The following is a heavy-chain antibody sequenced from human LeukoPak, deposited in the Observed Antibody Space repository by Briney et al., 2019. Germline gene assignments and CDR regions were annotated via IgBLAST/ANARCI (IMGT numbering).Heavy chain of an antibody. CDR2: IRYDGSNK. Sequence: GGSLRLSCAASGFTFSSYGMHWVRQAPGKGLEWVAFIRYDGSNKYYADSVKGRFPISRDNSKNTLYLQMNSLRAEDTAVYYCAKRWFGELGFGYWGQGTLVTVSS. V-gene: IGHV3-30*02. D-gene: IGHD3-10*01. J-gene: IGHJ4*02. CDR1: GFTFSSYG. CDR3: AKRWFGELGFGY.